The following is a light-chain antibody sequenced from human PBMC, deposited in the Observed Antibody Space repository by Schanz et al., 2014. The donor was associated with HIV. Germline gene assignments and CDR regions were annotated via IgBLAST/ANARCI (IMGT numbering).Light chain of an antibody. V-gene: IGLV2-8*01. J-gene: IGLJ2*01. CDR3: SSYAGSNVI. CDR2: EVT. Sequence: QSVLTSPPSASGSPGQSVTISCTGTSSAVGGYNYLSWYQLGPGKAPQLMIYEVTKRPSGVPDRFSGSKSGNTASLTVSGLQAEDEADYYCSSYAGSNVIFGGGTKVTVL. CDR1: SSAVGGYNY.